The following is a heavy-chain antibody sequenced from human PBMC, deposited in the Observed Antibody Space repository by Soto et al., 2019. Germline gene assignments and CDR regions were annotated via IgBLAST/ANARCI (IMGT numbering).Heavy chain of an antibody. CDR3: ARVKGVVPAAISNYYGMDV. J-gene: IGHJ6*02. CDR1: GGTFSSYA. D-gene: IGHD2-2*02. Sequence: GASVKVSCKASGGTFSSYAISWVRQAPGQGLEWMGGIIPIFGTANYAQKFQGRVTITADKSTSTAYMELSSLRSEDTAVYYCARVKGVVPAAISNYYGMDVWGQGTTVTVSS. CDR2: IIPIFGTA. V-gene: IGHV1-69*06.